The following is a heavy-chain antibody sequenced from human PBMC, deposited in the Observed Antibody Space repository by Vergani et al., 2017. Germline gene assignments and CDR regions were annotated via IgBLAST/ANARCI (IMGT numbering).Heavy chain of an antibody. CDR1: GGTFSSYT. Sequence: QVQLVQSGAEVKKPGSSVKVSCKASGGTFSSYTISWVRQAPGQGLEWMGRIIPILGIANYAQKFQGRVTITADKSTSTAYMELSSLRSEDTAVYYCARDWRRCSSTSCYTSSDYWGQGTTVTVSS. CDR3: ARDWRRCSSTSCYTSSDY. J-gene: IGHJ4*03. CDR2: IIPILGIA. D-gene: IGHD2-2*02. V-gene: IGHV1-69*08.